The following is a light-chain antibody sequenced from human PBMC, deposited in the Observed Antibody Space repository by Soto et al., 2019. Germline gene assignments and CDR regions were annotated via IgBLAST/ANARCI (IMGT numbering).Light chain of an antibody. V-gene: IGKV3-20*01. J-gene: IGKJ4*01. CDR1: QNVSSSY. CDR3: QHYGSLVLT. CDR2: GAS. Sequence: EIVLTQSPGTLSLSPGERATLSCRASQNVSSSYLAWYQQKPGQAPRLLIYGASSRATGIPDRFSGSGSGTDFTLTISRLEPEDFAVYYCQHYGSLVLTFGGGTKVEMK.